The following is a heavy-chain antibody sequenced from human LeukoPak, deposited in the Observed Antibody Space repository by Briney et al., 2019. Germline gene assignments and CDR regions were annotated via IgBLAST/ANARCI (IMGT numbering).Heavy chain of an antibody. J-gene: IGHJ4*02. Sequence: ASAKVSCKGSGYNFDRYGVNWVRQAPGQGLEWVGWISTYNGNTFYAQKFEGRVSMTTDTSTNTVYMDLRSLRSDDTAVYYCARDTTMIVVDPYYFDYWGQGTLVTVSS. V-gene: IGHV1-18*04. CDR3: ARDTTMIVVDPYYFDY. CDR2: ISTYNGNT. D-gene: IGHD3-22*01. CDR1: GYNFDRYG.